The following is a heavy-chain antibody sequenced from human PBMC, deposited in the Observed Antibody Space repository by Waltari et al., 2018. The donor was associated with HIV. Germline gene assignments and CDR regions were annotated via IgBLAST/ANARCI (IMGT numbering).Heavy chain of an antibody. Sequence: QVQLQESGPGLVKPSVTLSLTCTAPGVSLSGYYWSWRRQPPGQGLEWIGYVSDIGRTNYNPALKSRLTMSLDTSTNQVSLKLTSVIAADTAVYYCARSWFGESGPRGAFDIWGRGTMVTVSS. V-gene: IGHV4-59*01. CDR3: ARSWFGESGPRGAFDI. CDR1: GVSLSGYY. CDR2: VSDIGRT. D-gene: IGHD3-10*01. J-gene: IGHJ3*02.